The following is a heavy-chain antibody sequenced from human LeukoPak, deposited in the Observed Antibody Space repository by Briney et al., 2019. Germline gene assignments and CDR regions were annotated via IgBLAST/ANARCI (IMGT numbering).Heavy chain of an antibody. CDR2: MNPNSGNT. Sequence: ASVKVSCKASGYTFTSYYMHWVRQATGQGLEWMGWMNPNSGNTGYAQKFQGRVTITRNTSISTAYMELSSLRSEDTAVYYCARGRGITMVRGVSRAFDIWGQGTMVTVSS. V-gene: IGHV1-8*03. J-gene: IGHJ3*02. CDR1: GYTFTSYY. CDR3: ARGRGITMVRGVSRAFDI. D-gene: IGHD3-10*01.